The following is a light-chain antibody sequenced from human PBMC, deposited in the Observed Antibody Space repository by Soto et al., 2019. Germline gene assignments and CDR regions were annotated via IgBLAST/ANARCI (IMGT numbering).Light chain of an antibody. CDR1: QSISTN. V-gene: IGKV3-15*01. J-gene: IGKJ1*01. CDR2: AAS. CDR3: HQYNTWPPWT. Sequence: EIVMTQSPATLSVSPGERVILSCRASQSISTNLAWYQYIPGQAPRLLIYAASTRATGIPARLSGSGSGTDFTLSITSLQSEDYAVYYCHQYNTWPPWTFGQGTKADIK.